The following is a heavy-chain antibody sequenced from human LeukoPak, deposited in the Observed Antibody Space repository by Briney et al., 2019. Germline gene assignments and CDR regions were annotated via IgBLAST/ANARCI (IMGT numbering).Heavy chain of an antibody. V-gene: IGHV3-30-3*01. CDR2: ISYDGSNK. CDR3: AREWIQLWFRYYYYYGMDV. J-gene: IGHJ6*02. D-gene: IGHD5-18*01. CDR1: GFTFSSYA. Sequence: GRSLRLSCAASGFTFSSYAMHWARQAPGKGLEWVAVISYDGSNKYYADSVKGRFTISRDNSKNTLYLQMNSLRAEDTAVYYCAREWIQLWFRYYYYYGMDVWGQGTTVTVSS.